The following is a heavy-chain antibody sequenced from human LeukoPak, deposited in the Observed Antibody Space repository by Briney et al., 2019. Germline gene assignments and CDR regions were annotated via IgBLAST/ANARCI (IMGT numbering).Heavy chain of an antibody. CDR3: ARGYSNGWYHDY. CDR2: IDSDKGNT. D-gene: IGHD6-19*01. CDR1: GYSFTRNA. J-gene: IGHJ4*02. Sequence: ASVKVSCKASGYSFTRNAIHWVRQASGQRLEWMGWIDSDKGNTKYSQEFQGRVTFARDTSASTVYMELSSLRSEDMAIYYCARGYSNGWYHDYWGQGTPVIVSS. V-gene: IGHV1-3*03.